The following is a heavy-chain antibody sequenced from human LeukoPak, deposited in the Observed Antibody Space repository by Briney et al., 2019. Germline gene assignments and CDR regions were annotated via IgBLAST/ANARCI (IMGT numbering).Heavy chain of an antibody. V-gene: IGHV1-46*01. CDR2: INPSGGST. J-gene: IGHJ6*03. D-gene: IGHD3-22*01. CDR3: ARDYYDSSGYYVNYYYYYMDV. Sequence: ASVKVSCKASGYTFTSYYMHWVRQAPGQGLEWMGIINPSGGSTSYAQKFQGRVTMTRDMSTSTAYMELRSLRSDDTAVYYCARDYYDSSGYYVNYYYYYMDVWGKGTTVTISS. CDR1: GYTFTSYY.